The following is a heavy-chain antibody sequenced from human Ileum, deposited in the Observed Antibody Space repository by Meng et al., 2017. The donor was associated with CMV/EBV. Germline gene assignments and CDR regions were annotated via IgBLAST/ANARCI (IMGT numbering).Heavy chain of an antibody. CDR2: INPNSGGT. V-gene: IGHV1-2*02. D-gene: IGHD1-1*01. J-gene: IGHJ4*02. Sequence: QVQLVQCGGEVKKPGASAKVSCTASGYTFTGYYMHWVRQAPGQGLEWMGWINPNSGGTNYAQKFQGRVTMTRDTSISTAYMELSRLRSDDTAVYYCAKVFPGHDWNPLEYWGQGTLVTVSS. CDR3: AKVFPGHDWNPLEY. CDR1: GYTFTGYY.